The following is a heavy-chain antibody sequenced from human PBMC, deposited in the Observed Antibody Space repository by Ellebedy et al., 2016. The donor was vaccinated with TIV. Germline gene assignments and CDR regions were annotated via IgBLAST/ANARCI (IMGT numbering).Heavy chain of an antibody. Sequence: SETLSLTCGVSGGSFSSYYWSWIRQPPGKGLEWIGEITHSGITNYNPSLMSRATISVDTSKNQLSLKLNSVTAADTAVYYCARQSGAAAGFLDYWGQGTPVTVSS. V-gene: IGHV4-34*01. CDR1: GGSFSSYY. CDR2: ITHSGIT. D-gene: IGHD6-13*01. J-gene: IGHJ4*02. CDR3: ARQSGAAAGFLDY.